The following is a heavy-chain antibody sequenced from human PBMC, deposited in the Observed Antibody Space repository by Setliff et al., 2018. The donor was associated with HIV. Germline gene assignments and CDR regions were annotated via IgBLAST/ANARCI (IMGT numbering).Heavy chain of an antibody. J-gene: IGHJ5*02. D-gene: IGHD3-10*01. CDR3: ARDLAESAFIMIRGAGWFDP. Sequence: ASVKVFCKASGYTFTDYYMHWVQQAPGKGLEWMGRVDPKNGKTLYAENLRGRITITADTSTDTAYMELSSLRSDDTAVYFCARDLAESAFIMIRGAGWFDPWGQGTLVTVSS. V-gene: IGHV1-69-2*01. CDR2: VDPKNGKT. CDR1: GYTFTDYY.